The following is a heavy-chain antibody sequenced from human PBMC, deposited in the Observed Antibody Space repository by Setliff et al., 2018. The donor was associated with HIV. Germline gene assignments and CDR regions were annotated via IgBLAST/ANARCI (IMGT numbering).Heavy chain of an antibody. Sequence: QPGGSLRLSCAASRFDFNNYWMCWVRQAPGKGLEWVANIGQDGSEKNYVDSVKGRFTISRDNAENSMDLQMNSLRAEDTAIYYCARKLRPGHGVDVWGQGTTVTVPS. J-gene: IGHJ6*02. V-gene: IGHV3-7*01. D-gene: IGHD3-10*01. CDR1: RFDFNNYW. CDR3: ARKLRPGHGVDV. CDR2: IGQDGSEK.